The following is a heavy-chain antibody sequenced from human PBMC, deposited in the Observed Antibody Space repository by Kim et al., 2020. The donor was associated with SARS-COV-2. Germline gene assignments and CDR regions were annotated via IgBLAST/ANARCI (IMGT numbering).Heavy chain of an antibody. J-gene: IGHJ6*02. CDR1: GFIFKDHV. CDR3: VRALRGAAYGMDV. V-gene: IGHV3-33*01. Sequence: GGSLRLSCAPSGFIFKDHVMHWVRQAPGKGPEWVAVIWPTSPITYYEDSVRDRFTISRDNFRNRLYLEMNNLRVDDTAVYYCVRALRGAAYGMDVWGQGTTVTVSS. D-gene: IGHD3-10*01. CDR2: IWPTSPIT.